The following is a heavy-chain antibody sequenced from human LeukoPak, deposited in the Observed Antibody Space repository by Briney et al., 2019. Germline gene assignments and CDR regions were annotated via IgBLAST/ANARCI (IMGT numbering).Heavy chain of an antibody. Sequence: PGGSLRLSCAASGFTFSSYWMSWIRQAPGKGLEWVAVISYDGSNKYYADSVKGRFTISRDNSKNTLYLQMNSLRAEDAAVYYCANEYSKGDIWGQGTMVTVSS. V-gene: IGHV3-30*18. J-gene: IGHJ3*02. D-gene: IGHD4-11*01. CDR1: GFTFSSYW. CDR3: ANEYSKGDI. CDR2: ISYDGSNK.